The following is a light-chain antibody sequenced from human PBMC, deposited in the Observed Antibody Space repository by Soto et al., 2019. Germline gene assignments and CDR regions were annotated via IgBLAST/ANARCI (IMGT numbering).Light chain of an antibody. CDR3: QSYDSSLSGSVV. Sequence: QSVLTQPPSVSGAPGQRVTISCTGSSSNIGAGYDVHWYQQLPGTAPKLLIYSNNNRPSGVPDRFSGSKSGTSASLAITGLHADDEADYYCQSYDSSLSGSVVFGGGTKLTVL. V-gene: IGLV1-40*01. CDR1: SSNIGAGYD. J-gene: IGLJ2*01. CDR2: SNN.